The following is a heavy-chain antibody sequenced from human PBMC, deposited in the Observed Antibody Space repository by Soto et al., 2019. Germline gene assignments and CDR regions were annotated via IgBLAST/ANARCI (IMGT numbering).Heavy chain of an antibody. J-gene: IGHJ3*02. Sequence: QVQLVESGGGVVQPGRSLRLSCAASGFTFSSYAMHWVRQAPGKGLEWVAVISYDGSNKYYADSVKGRFTISRDNSKNTLYLQMNSLRAEDTAVYYCARAESGWWKDAFDIGGQGTMVTVSS. D-gene: IGHD6-19*01. V-gene: IGHV3-30-3*01. CDR2: ISYDGSNK. CDR1: GFTFSSYA. CDR3: ARAESGWWKDAFDI.